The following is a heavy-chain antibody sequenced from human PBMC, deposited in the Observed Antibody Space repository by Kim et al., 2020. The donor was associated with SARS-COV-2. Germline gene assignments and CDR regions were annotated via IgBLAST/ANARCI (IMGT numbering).Heavy chain of an antibody. V-gene: IGHV3-23*01. Sequence: GGSLRLSCAASGFTFSSYSMSWVRQAPGKGLEWVSAISSSGGSKYYADSVKGRFTISRDNYNNTLYLQMNSLRAEDTAVYYCAKDPWYYDESSGYFSFDYWGQGTLVTVSS. D-gene: IGHD3-22*01. J-gene: IGHJ4*02. CDR2: ISSSGGSK. CDR3: AKDPWYYDESSGYFSFDY. CDR1: GFTFSSYS.